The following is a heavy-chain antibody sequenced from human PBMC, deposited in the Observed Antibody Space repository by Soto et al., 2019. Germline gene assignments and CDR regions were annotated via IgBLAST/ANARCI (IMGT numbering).Heavy chain of an antibody. CDR3: ARLQAAVPHY. CDR1: GGTLSPNY. D-gene: IGHD6-13*01. V-gene: IGHV4-59*05. J-gene: IGHJ4*02. Sequence: SETLSLTCIVSGGTLSPNYWAWIRQPPGKGLEWIGSIFYDGYTLYTPSLRSRVTISVDTSKNQFSLKLASVAAADTATYFCARLQAAVPHYWGQGTLVTVSS. CDR2: IFYDGYT.